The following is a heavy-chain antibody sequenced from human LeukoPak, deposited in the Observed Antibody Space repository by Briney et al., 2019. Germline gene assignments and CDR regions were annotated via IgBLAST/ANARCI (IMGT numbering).Heavy chain of an antibody. CDR1: GGTFSSYA. D-gene: IGHD3-22*01. CDR2: IIPIFSTA. J-gene: IGHJ4*02. CDR3: ARDSGYYDSSGYYPYAY. Sequence: ASVKVSCKASGGTFSSYAISWVRQAPGQGLEWMGGIIPIFSTANYAQKFQGRVTITADESTSTAYMELSSLRSEDTAVYYCARDSGYYDSSGYYPYAYWGQGTLVTVSS. V-gene: IGHV1-69*01.